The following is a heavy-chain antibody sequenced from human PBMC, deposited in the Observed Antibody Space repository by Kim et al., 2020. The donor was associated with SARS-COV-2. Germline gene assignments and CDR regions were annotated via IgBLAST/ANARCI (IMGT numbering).Heavy chain of an antibody. J-gene: IGHJ4*02. V-gene: IGHV3-33*01. Sequence: GGSLRLSCAASGFTFSTYRMHWVRQAPGKGLEWVATMWYDGSNKYYPDSVKGRFTVSRDNSKNTLYLQVNSLRAEDTAVYYCARGYCGTATCYTGGTYFDYWGRGTLVTVSS. CDR1: GFTFSTYR. CDR3: ARGYCGTATCYTGGTYFDY. D-gene: IGHD2-2*02. CDR2: MWYDGSNK.